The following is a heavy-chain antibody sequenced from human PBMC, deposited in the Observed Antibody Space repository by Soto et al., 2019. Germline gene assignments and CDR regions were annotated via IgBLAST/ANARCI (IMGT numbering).Heavy chain of an antibody. J-gene: IGHJ4*02. V-gene: IGHV4-59*01. Sequence: ASETLSLTCTVSGGSISSYYWSWIRQPPGKGLEWIGYIYYSGSTNYNPSLKSRVTISVDTSKNQFSLKLSSVTAADTAVYYCARQSGGYSGYDYEFDYWGQGTLVTVSS. D-gene: IGHD5-12*01. CDR1: GGSISSYY. CDR3: ARQSGGYSGYDYEFDY. CDR2: IYYSGST.